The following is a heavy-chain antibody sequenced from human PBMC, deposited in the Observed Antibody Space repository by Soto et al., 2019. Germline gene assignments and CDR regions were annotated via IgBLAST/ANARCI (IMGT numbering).Heavy chain of an antibody. CDR3: ARTIAAAGTAFDS. J-gene: IGHJ4*02. CDR1: GGSISSGGYY. D-gene: IGHD6-13*01. V-gene: IGHV4-31*03. CDR2: IYYSGST. Sequence: QVQLQESGPGLVKPSQTLSLTCTVSGGSISSGGYYWSWIRQHPGKGLEWIGYIYYSGSTYYNPSLKSRVXXSXDXXKNQFSLKLSSVTAADTAVYYCARTIAAAGTAFDSWGQGTLVTVSS.